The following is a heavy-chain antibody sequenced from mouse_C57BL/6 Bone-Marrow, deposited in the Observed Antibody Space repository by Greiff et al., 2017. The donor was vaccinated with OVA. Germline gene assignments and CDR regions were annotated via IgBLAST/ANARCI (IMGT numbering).Heavy chain of an antibody. CDR3: ARHEEEKAYYSNSGDWFAY. J-gene: IGHJ3*01. D-gene: IGHD2-5*01. CDR2: FYPGSGSI. Sequence: QVQLQQSGAELVKPGASVKLSCKASGYTFTEYTIHWVNQRSGQGLEWIGWFYPGSGSIKYNEKFKDKATLTADKSSSTVYMELSRLTSEDSAVYFCARHEEEKAYYSNSGDWFAYWGQGTLVTVSA. V-gene: IGHV1-62-2*01. CDR1: GYTFTEYT.